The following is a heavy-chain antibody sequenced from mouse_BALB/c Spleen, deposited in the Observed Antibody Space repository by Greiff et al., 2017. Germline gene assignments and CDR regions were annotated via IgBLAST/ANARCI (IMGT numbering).Heavy chain of an antibody. CDR2: IRNKANGYTT. J-gene: IGHJ2*01. CDR3: ARERRKGTPDY. CDR1: GFTFTDYY. Sequence: EVKVVESGGGLVQPGGSLRLSCATSGFTFTDYYMSWVRQPPGKALEWLGFIRNKANGYTTEYSASVKGRFTISRDNSQSILYLQMNTLRAEDSATYYCARERRKGTPDYWGQGTTLTVSS. V-gene: IGHV7-3*02.